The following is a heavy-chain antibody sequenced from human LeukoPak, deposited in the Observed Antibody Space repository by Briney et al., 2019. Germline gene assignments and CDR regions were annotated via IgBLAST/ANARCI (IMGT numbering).Heavy chain of an antibody. CDR2: IYDSGTT. Sequence: PSETLSLTCTVSGDSISIYYWNWIRQPPGKGLEWIGHIYDSGTTHYNPSLKSRVTISVDTSKNQFFLKLSSVTAADTAVYYCARHMSVTYDAFDIWGQGTMVTVSS. D-gene: IGHD2-21*02. V-gene: IGHV4-59*08. J-gene: IGHJ3*02. CDR3: ARHMSVTYDAFDI. CDR1: GDSISIYY.